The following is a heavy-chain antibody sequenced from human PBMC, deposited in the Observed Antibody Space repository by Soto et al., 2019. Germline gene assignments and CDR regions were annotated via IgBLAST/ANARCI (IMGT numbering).Heavy chain of an antibody. V-gene: IGHV3-23*01. D-gene: IGHD3-22*01. CDR3: ARKTYYYDSSGYYPSH. J-gene: IGHJ4*02. CDR1: GFTFSSCA. CDR2: ISGSGGST. Sequence: GGSLRLSCAASGFTFSSCAMSWVRQAPGKGLEWVSAISGSGGSTYYADSVKGRFTISRDNSKNTLYLQMNSLRAEDTAVYYCARKTYYYDSSGYYPSHWGQGTLVTVSS.